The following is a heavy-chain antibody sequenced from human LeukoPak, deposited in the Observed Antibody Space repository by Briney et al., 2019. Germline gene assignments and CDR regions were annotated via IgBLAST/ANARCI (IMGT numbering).Heavy chain of an antibody. CDR2: INHSGST. CDR3: ARRRRRDYYDSCGYSDY. V-gene: IGHV4-39*07. Sequence: SETLSLTCTVSGGSISSGDYYWSWIRQPPGKGLEWIGEINHSGSTNYNPSLKSRVTISVDTSKNQFSLKLSSVTAADTAVYYCARRRRRDYYDSCGYSDYWGQGTLVTVSS. CDR1: GGSISSGDYY. D-gene: IGHD3-22*01. J-gene: IGHJ4*02.